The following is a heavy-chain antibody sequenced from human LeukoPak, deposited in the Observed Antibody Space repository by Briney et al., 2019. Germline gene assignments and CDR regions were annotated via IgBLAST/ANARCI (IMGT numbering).Heavy chain of an antibody. V-gene: IGHV3-7*01. CDR1: GFTFSSDG. J-gene: IGHJ4*02. Sequence: GGSLRLSCAASGFTFSSDGMSWVRQAPGKGLEWVANIKQDGSEKYYVDSVKGRFTISRENAKNSLYLQMNSLRAEDTAVYYCARDFTAVAGTVDYWGQGTLVTVSS. CDR2: IKQDGSEK. CDR3: ARDFTAVAGTVDY. D-gene: IGHD6-19*01.